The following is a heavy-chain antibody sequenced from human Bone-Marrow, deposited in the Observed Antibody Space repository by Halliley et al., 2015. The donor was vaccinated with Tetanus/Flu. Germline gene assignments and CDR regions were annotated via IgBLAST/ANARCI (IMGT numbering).Heavy chain of an antibody. CDR3: VSSYNYGSTNYPHPYYGMDV. J-gene: IGHJ6*02. V-gene: IGHV4-30-2*01. D-gene: IGHD3-10*01. Sequence: TLSLTCAVSGGSIDSGGYSWNWIRQPPGKGLEWIGYIYHSGSAYYSPSLRSRVTISVDTSKNQFSLKLGSVTAADTAVYYCVSSYNYGSTNYPHPYYGMDVWGQGTTVTVSS. CDR1: GGSIDSGGYS. CDR2: IYHSGSA.